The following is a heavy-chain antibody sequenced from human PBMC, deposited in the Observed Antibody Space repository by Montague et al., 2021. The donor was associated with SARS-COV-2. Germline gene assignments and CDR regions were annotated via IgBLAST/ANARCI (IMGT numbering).Heavy chain of an antibody. CDR3: ARGSGYYFHPFDY. Sequence: SETLSLTCTVSGASMSGYHWRWIRQPAGKALEWIGSIYSNGDTTYNPSXRSRLTMSVDTSERQFSLKMTSVSAADTAIYYCARGSGYYFHPFDYWGHGNLVTVSS. CDR2: IYSNGDT. J-gene: IGHJ4*01. D-gene: IGHD2/OR15-2a*01. CDR1: GASMSGYH. V-gene: IGHV4-4*07.